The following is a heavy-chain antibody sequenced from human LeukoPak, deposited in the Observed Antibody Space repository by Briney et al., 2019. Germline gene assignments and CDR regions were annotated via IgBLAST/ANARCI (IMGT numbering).Heavy chain of an antibody. CDR3: ARESPITETA. CDR1: GASISSGSYY. D-gene: IGHD1-14*01. CDR2: IYTRGNT. J-gene: IGHJ5*02. Sequence: SETLSLSCTVAGASISSGSYYWRWIRQPAGKGLEWIGRIYTRGNTNYNPSLESRVTILLDRSKNQFSLRLNSVTAADTAVYYCARESPITETAWGQGTLVTVSS. V-gene: IGHV4-61*02.